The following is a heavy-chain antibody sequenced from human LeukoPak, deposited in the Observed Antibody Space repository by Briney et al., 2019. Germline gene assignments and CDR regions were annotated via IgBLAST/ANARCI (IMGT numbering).Heavy chain of an antibody. D-gene: IGHD6-13*01. CDR1: GGSINSY. CDR3: ARKEGGQLVNTRRWFDP. V-gene: IGHV4-4*07. J-gene: IGHJ5*02. Sequence: SETLSLTCTVSGGSINSYWSWIRQPAGKGLEWIGRISGSGTITYNPALQSRLSISIDTSKNQFSLKLMSVTAADTAVYYCARKEGGQLVNTRRWFDPWGQGTLVTVSS. CDR2: ISGSGTI.